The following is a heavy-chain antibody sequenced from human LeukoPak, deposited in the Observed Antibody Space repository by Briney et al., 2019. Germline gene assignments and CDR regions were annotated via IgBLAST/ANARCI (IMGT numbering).Heavy chain of an antibody. V-gene: IGHV3-23*01. J-gene: IGHJ4*02. CDR3: AKHHQVGTNGIY. CDR1: GFDFPTYA. CDR2: ISGSGSGSGITT. Sequence: GGSLRLSCAASGFDFPTYALTWVRQAPGKGLEWVSIISGSGSGSGITTYYADSVKGRFTISRDNSKNTVYLQMNSLRAEDTAIYYCAKHHQVGTNGIYWGQGTLVTVSS. D-gene: IGHD2-8*01.